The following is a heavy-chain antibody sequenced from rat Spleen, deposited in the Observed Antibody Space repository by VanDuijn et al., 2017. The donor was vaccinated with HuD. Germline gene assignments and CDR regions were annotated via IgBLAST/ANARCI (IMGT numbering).Heavy chain of an antibody. D-gene: IGHD1-11*01. V-gene: IGHV5-29*01. CDR2: ISYDGSST. J-gene: IGHJ4*01. Sequence: EVQLVESGGGLVQPGRSLKLSCAASGFTFSNYGMAWVRQAPTKGLEWVATISYDGSSTYYRDSVKGRFTISRDNAKSTLYLQMGSLRAEDTATCYCARVRAITTEGDAWGQGASVTVAS. CDR3: ARVRAITTEGDA. CDR1: GFTFSNYG.